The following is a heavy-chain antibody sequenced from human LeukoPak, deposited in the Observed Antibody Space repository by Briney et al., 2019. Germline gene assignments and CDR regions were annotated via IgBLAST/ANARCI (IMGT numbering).Heavy chain of an antibody. V-gene: IGHV3-21*01. D-gene: IGHD1-7*01. CDR3: ARDRDWNSGFDY. Sequence: GGSLRLSCAASGFTFSSYNMRWVRQAPGKGLEWVSSVSTSSSYIYYADSVKGRFTISRDNAKNSLNLQMNSLRVEDTAVYYCARDRDWNSGFDYWGQGTLVTVSS. CDR1: GFTFSSYN. J-gene: IGHJ4*02. CDR2: VSTSSSYI.